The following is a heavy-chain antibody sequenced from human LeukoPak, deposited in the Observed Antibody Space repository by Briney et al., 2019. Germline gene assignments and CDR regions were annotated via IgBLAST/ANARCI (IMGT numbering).Heavy chain of an antibody. CDR2: ISSSGSTI. V-gene: IGHV3-11*04. J-gene: IGHJ4*02. CDR3: AKDPAYRSSGSYLPTDY. CDR1: GFTFSDYY. D-gene: IGHD1-26*01. Sequence: NPGGSLRLSCAASGFTFSDYYMSWIRQAPGKGLEWVSYISSSGSTIYYADSVKGRFTISRDNAKNSLYLQMNSLRAEDTAVYYCAKDPAYRSSGSYLPTDYWGQGTLVTVSS.